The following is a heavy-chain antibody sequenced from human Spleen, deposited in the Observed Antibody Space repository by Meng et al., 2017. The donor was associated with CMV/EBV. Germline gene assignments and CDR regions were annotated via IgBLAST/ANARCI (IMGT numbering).Heavy chain of an antibody. V-gene: IGHV3-21*01. D-gene: IGHD3-16*02. CDR2: ISSSSSYI. CDR3: ARDTLVLRLGELSYGF. CDR1: GFTFSSYS. Sequence: GESLKISCAVSGFTFSSYSMNWVRQAPGKGLEWVSSISSSSSYIYYADSVKGRFTISKDNGKNSLYLQMNSLRAEDTAVYYCARDTLVLRLGELSYGFWGQGTVVTVSS. J-gene: IGHJ4*02.